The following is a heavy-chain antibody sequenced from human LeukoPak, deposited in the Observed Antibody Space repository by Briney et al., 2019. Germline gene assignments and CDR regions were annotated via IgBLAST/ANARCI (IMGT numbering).Heavy chain of an antibody. D-gene: IGHD3-16*01. J-gene: IGHJ4*02. CDR2: INRDGSST. CDR3: ARSASGNTYGQFDQ. CDR1: GFTFSSHW. V-gene: IGHV3-74*01. Sequence: PGGSLRLSCSASGFTFSSHWMHWVRQAPGKGLVWVSRINRDGSSTYYADSVRGRFAISRDNAKNTLYLQMNSLRVEDTAVYYCARSASGNTYGQFDQWGQGTLVTVSS.